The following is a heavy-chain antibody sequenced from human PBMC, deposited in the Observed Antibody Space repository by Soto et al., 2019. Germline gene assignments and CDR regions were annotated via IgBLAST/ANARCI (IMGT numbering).Heavy chain of an antibody. CDR1: GGTFGSYA. D-gene: IGHD2-15*01. V-gene: IGHV1-69*06. Sequence: QVQLVQSGAEVKKPGSSVKVSCKSSGGTFGSYAISWMRQAPGQGLEWMGGVIPIFGTPHYAQKFHGRVTITADIPTSKAYLELSSLKSADTAVYYCAKIRWTISLQEEDAIWGQGTLVTVSS. J-gene: IGHJ4*02. CDR2: VIPIFGTP. CDR3: AKIRWTISLQEEDAI.